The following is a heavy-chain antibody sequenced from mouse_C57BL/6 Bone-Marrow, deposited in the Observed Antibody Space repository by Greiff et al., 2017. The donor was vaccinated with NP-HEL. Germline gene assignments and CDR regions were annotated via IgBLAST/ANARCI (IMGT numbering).Heavy chain of an antibody. CDR1: GFTFSSYA. CDR3: TRDLTGLFAY. D-gene: IGHD4-1*01. CDR2: ISSGGDYI. Sequence: EVHLVESGEGLVKPGGSLKLSCAASGFTFSSYAMSWVRQTPEKRLEWVAYISSGGDYIYYADTVKGRFTISRDNARNTLYLQMSSLKSEDTAMYYCTRDLTGLFAYWGQGTLVTVSA. V-gene: IGHV5-9-1*02. J-gene: IGHJ3*01.